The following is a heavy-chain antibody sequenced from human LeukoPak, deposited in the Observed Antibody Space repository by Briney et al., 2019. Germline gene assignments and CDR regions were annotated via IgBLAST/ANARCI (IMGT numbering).Heavy chain of an antibody. CDR3: AKGYSSGWNFDY. CDR2: ISGSGGST. D-gene: IGHD6-19*01. Sequence: TGGSLRLSCAASGFTFSSYAMSWVRQAPGKGLEWVSAISGSGGSTYYADSVKGRFTISGDNSKNTLYLQMNSLRAEDTAVYYCAKGYSSGWNFDYWGQGTLVTVSS. V-gene: IGHV3-23*01. J-gene: IGHJ4*02. CDR1: GFTFSSYA.